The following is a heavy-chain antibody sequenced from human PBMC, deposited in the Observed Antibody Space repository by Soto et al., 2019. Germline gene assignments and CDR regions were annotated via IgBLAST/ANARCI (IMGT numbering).Heavy chain of an antibody. J-gene: IGHJ6*02. CDR2: IYTSASI. CDR3: ARDREAGYNFYYGMDV. D-gene: IGHD5-12*01. Sequence: SETLSLTGSVSGADINTYSWTWIRQPAGKGLGWIGRIYTSASINYNPSLKGRVTLSVDTSTNQVSLRLASVTAADTAIYYCARDREAGYNFYYGMDVWGQGTTVTVSS. CDR1: GADINTYS. V-gene: IGHV4-4*07.